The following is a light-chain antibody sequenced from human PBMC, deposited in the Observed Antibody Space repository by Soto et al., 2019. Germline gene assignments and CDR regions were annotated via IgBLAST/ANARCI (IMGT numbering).Light chain of an antibody. CDR2: GAS. J-gene: IGKJ5*01. Sequence: EVVLTQSPGTLCLSPGERATLSCRASQSLNSNYLAWYQQKPGQAPRLLIYGASNRATGIPDRFSGSGSGTDFALTISRLEPEDFAVYYCQQYGNSSITFGPGTRLEI. CDR3: QQYGNSSIT. V-gene: IGKV3-20*01. CDR1: QSLNSNY.